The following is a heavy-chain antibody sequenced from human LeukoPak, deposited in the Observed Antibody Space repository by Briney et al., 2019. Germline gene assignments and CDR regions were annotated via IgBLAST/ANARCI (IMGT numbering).Heavy chain of an antibody. V-gene: IGHV4-34*01. CDR2: INHSGST. CDR1: GGSFSGYC. D-gene: IGHD3-3*01. CDR3: ARDFQNWFDP. J-gene: IGHJ5*02. Sequence: PSETLSLTCAVYGGSFSGYCWSWIRQPPGKGLEWIGEINHSGSTNYNPSLKSRVTISVDTSKNQFSLKLSSVTAADTAVYYCARDFQNWFDPWGQGTLVTVSS.